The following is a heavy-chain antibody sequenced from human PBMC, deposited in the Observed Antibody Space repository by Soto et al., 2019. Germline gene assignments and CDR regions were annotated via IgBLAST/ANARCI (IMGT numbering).Heavy chain of an antibody. CDR1: GYTFTSYY. D-gene: IGHD3-22*01. CDR3: ARELTPTYYYDSSGYYFLAFDI. V-gene: IGHV1-46*01. J-gene: IGHJ3*02. Sequence: ASVKVSCKASGYTFTSYYMHCVRQAPGQGLEWMGIINPSGGSTSYAQKFQGRVTMTRDTSTSTVYMELSSLRSEDTAVYYCARELTPTYYYDSSGYYFLAFDIWGQGTMVTVSS. CDR2: INPSGGST.